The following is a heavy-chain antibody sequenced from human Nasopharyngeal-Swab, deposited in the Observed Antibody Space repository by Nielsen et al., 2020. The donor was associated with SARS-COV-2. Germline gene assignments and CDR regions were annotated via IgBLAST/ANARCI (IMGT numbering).Heavy chain of an antibody. CDR2: INWNGGST. CDR3: ARAPLGAAFDI. J-gene: IGHJ3*02. Sequence: GESLRLSCAASGFTFDDYGMSWVRQAPGKGLEWVSGINWNGGSTGYADSVKGRFTISRDNAKNSLYLQMNSLRAEDTALYHCARAPLGAAFDIWGQGTMVTVSS. CDR1: GFTFDDYG. V-gene: IGHV3-20*01.